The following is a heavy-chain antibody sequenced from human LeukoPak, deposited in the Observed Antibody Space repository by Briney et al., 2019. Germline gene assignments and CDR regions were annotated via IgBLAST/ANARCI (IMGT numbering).Heavy chain of an antibody. CDR2: ISGSGGST. V-gene: IGHV3-23*01. CDR1: GFTFSSYG. J-gene: IGHJ4*02. Sequence: GGSLRLSCAASGFTFSSYGMSWVRQAPGKGLEWVSAISGSGGSTYYADSVKGRFTISRDSSKNTLYLQMNSLRAEDTAVYYCAKDRSDRENFDYWGQGTLVTVSS. CDR3: AKDRSDRENFDY. D-gene: IGHD3-22*01.